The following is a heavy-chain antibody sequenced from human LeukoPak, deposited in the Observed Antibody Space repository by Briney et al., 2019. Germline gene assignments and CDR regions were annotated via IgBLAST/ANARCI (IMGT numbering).Heavy chain of an antibody. J-gene: IGHJ6*02. CDR1: GFTFSDYY. CDR2: ISSSGSTI. CDR3: ARAGYYDSSGYWIDYYYYGMDV. Sequence: GGSLRLSCAASGFTFSDYYMSWIRQAPGKGLEWVSYISSSGSTIYYADSVKGRFTISRDNSKNTLYLQMNSLRAEDTAVYYCARAGYYDSSGYWIDYYYYGMDVWGQGTTVTVSS. V-gene: IGHV3-11*04. D-gene: IGHD3-22*01.